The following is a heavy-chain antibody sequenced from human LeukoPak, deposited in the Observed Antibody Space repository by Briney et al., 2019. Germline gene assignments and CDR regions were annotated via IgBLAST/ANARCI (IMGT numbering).Heavy chain of an antibody. V-gene: IGHV3-11*01. CDR3: ARGGLIAAAGISAFDY. CDR2: ISSSGSTI. Sequence: GGSLRLSCAASGFTFSDYYMSWIRQAPGKGLEWVSYISSSGSTIYYADSVKGRFTISKDNAKNSLYLQMNSLRAEDTAVYYCARGGLIAAAGISAFDYWGQGTLVTVSS. CDR1: GFTFSDYY. D-gene: IGHD6-13*01. J-gene: IGHJ4*02.